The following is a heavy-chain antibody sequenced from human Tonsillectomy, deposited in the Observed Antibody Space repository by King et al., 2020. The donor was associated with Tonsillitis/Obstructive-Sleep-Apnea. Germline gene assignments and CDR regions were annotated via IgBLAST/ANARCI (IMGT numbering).Heavy chain of an antibody. CDR3: ARVPVDAFDI. Sequence: VQLQASGPGLVKPSETLSLTCTGSGGSISSYYWSWIRQPPGKGLEWIGYIYYSGSTNYNPSLKSRVTISVDTSKNQFSLKLSSVTAADTAVYYCARVPVDAFDIWGQGTMVTVSS. J-gene: IGHJ3*02. V-gene: IGHV4-59*01. CDR1: GGSISSYY. CDR2: IYYSGST.